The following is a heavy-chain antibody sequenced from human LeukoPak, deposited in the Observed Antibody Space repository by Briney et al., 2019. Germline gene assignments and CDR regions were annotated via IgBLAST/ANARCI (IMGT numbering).Heavy chain of an antibody. V-gene: IGHV1-2*06. CDR2: INPNGGGT. CDR1: GYTFTGYY. Sequence: ASVTVSCTASGYTFTGYYMHWVRQAPGQGLEWMGRINPNGGGTNYAQKFQGRVTMTRDTSISTAYMELSRLRSDDTAVYYCAIEGATGEFGYWGQGTLVTVSS. CDR3: AIEGATGEFGY. D-gene: IGHD1-26*01. J-gene: IGHJ4*02.